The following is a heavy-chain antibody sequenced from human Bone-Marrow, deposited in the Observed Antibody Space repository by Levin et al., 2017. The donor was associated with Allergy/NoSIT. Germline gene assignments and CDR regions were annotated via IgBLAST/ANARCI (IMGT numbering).Heavy chain of an antibody. Sequence: GESLKISCAASGFTFSTYAMTWVRQAPGGGLEWVSTVSSSGSSTYYADSVKGRFTISRDNSNSALFLQMNGLRAEDTAIYYCAKRFCGGDCYLTPRRTFFHHWGQGTLVTVSS. CDR2: VSSSGSST. D-gene: IGHD2-21*02. J-gene: IGHJ1*01. V-gene: IGHV3-23*01. CDR1: GFTFSTYA. CDR3: AKRFCGGDCYLTPRRTFFHH.